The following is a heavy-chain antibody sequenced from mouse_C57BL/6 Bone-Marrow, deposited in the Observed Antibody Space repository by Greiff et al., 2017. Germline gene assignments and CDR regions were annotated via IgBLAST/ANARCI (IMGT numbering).Heavy chain of an antibody. Sequence: QVQLQQSGAELVRPGTSVKVSCKASGYAFTNYLIEWVKQRPGQGLEWIGVINPGSGGTNYNEKFKGTATLTADKSSSTAYMQLSSLTSEDSAVYFCARSGYYYGSSLFAYWGQGTLVTVSA. D-gene: IGHD1-1*01. J-gene: IGHJ3*01. CDR1: GYAFTNYL. CDR3: ARSGYYYGSSLFAY. V-gene: IGHV1-54*01. CDR2: INPGSGGT.